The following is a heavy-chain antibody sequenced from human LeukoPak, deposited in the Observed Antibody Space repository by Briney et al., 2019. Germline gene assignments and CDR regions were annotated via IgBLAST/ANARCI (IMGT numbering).Heavy chain of an antibody. J-gene: IGHJ4*02. Sequence: SETLSLTCTVSGGSISSYYWSWIRQPPGKGLEWIGYIYYSGSTNHNPSLKSRVTISVDTSKNQFSLKLSSVTAADTAVYYCARHTYYDSSAFDYWGQGTLVTVSS. CDR2: IYYSGST. CDR1: GGSISSYY. CDR3: ARHTYYDSSAFDY. V-gene: IGHV4-59*08. D-gene: IGHD3-22*01.